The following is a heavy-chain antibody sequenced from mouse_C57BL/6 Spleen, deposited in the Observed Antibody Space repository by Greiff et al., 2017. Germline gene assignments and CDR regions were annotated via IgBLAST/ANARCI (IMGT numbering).Heavy chain of an antibody. CDR2: ISGGGGNT. J-gene: IGHJ1*03. CDR1: GFTFSSYT. Sequence: DVQLQASGGGLVKPGGSLKLSCAASGFTFSSYTMSWVRQTPEKRLEWVATISGGGGNTYYPDSVKGRFTISRDNAKNTLYLQMSSLRSEDTALYDCARLGYYGYDVGYFDVWGTGTTVTVSS. D-gene: IGHD2-2*01. CDR3: ARLGYYGYDVGYFDV. V-gene: IGHV5-9*01.